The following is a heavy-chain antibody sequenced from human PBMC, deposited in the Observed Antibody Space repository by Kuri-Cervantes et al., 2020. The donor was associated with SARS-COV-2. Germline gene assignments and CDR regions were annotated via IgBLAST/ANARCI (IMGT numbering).Heavy chain of an antibody. D-gene: IGHD2-15*01. J-gene: IGHJ4*02. V-gene: IGHV4-34*01. Sequence: SETLSLTCAVYGGSFSGYYWSWIRQPPGKGLEWIGEINHSGSTNYNPSLKSRVTISVDTSKNQFSLKLSSVTAADTAVYYCARGRRRYCSGGSCPFDYWGQGTLVTVS. CDR3: ARGRRRYCSGGSCPFDY. CDR2: INHSGST. CDR1: GGSFSGYY.